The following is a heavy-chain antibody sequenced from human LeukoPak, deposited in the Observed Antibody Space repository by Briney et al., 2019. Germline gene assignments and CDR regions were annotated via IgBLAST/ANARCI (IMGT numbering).Heavy chain of an antibody. V-gene: IGHV1-8*01. J-gene: IGHJ6*03. CDR1: GYTFTSYD. CDR3: ARGDYCSSTSCPYYYYYMDV. D-gene: IGHD2-2*01. Sequence: VASVKVSCKASGYTFTSYDINWVRQATGQGLEWMGWMNPNRGNTGYAQKFQGRVTMTRNTSISTAYMELSSLRSEDTAVYYCARGDYCSSTSCPYYYYYMDVWGKGTTVTVSS. CDR2: MNPNRGNT.